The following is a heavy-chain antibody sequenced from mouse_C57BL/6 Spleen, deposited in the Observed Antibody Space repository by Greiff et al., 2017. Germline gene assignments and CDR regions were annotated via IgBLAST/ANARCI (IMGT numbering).Heavy chain of an antibody. CDR2: IHPNSGST. V-gene: IGHV1-64*01. CDR3: ASIYYDPYYFDY. CDR1: GYTFTSYW. D-gene: IGHD2-4*01. Sequence: QVQLQQPGAELVKPGASVKLSCKASGYTFTSYWMHWVKQRPGQGLEWIGMIHPNSGSTNYNEKFKSKDTLTVDKSSSTAYMQLSSLTSEDSAVYYCASIYYDPYYFDYWGQGTTLTVSS. J-gene: IGHJ2*01.